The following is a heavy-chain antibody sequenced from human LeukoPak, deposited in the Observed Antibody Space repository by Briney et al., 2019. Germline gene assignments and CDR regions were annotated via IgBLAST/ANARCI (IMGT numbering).Heavy chain of an antibody. CDR1: EWLFSNNW. D-gene: IGHD6-6*01. CDR2: INIDGHDT. CDR3: AGEPRQLAY. Sequence: GGSLGLSCVVSEWLFSNNWMSWVRQVPGKGLEWVSSINIDGHDTRYADSVRGRFTISRDNVKNSLYLQMNSLTVEDTATYYCAGEPRQLAYWGQGTQVTVSS. V-gene: IGHV3-7*03. J-gene: IGHJ4*02.